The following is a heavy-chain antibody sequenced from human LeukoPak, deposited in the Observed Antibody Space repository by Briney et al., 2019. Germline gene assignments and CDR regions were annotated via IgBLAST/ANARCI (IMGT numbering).Heavy chain of an antibody. V-gene: IGHV4-39*01. D-gene: IGHD1-14*01. CDR3: ARHSPGAGIRYFDY. CDR2: IYYSGST. Sequence: SETLSLICTVSGGSISSSSYYWGWIRQPPGKGLEWIGSIYYSGSTCYNPSLKSRVTISVDTSKNQFSLKLSSVTAADTAVYYCARHSPGAGIRYFDYWGQGTLVTVSS. J-gene: IGHJ4*02. CDR1: GGSISSSSYY.